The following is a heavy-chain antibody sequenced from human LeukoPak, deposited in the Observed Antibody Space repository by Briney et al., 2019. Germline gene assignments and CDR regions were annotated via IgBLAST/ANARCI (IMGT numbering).Heavy chain of an antibody. Sequence: SETLSLTCTVSGDSISSQYWSWIQQPPGKGLEWVGLMSDSGNTKFHPSLNSRVSMSVDRSKNQVSLMLTSVTAADTAVYFCARVSLYDSSSSFFASYYYYMDVWGKGTTVTVSS. CDR1: GDSISSQY. CDR2: MSDSGNT. D-gene: IGHD3-22*01. V-gene: IGHV4-59*11. CDR3: ARVSLYDSSSSFFASYYYYMDV. J-gene: IGHJ6*03.